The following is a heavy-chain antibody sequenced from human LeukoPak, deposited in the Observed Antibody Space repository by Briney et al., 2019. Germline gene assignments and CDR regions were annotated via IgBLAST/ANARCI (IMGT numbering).Heavy chain of an antibody. V-gene: IGHV3-7*01. CDR1: GFTFSSYW. Sequence: PGGSLRLSCAASGFTFSSYWMSWVRQAQGKGLEWVANIKQDGGEKYYVDSVKGRFTISRDNAKNSLYLQMNSLRAEDTAVYYCARDSSSSWVYYYYYYMDVWGKGTTVTVSS. D-gene: IGHD6-13*01. CDR2: IKQDGGEK. J-gene: IGHJ6*03. CDR3: ARDSSSSWVYYYYYYMDV.